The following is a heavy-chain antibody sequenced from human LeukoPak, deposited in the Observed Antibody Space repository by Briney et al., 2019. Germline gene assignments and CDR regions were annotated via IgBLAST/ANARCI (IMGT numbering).Heavy chain of an antibody. CDR2: IYYGGST. J-gene: IGHJ4*02. V-gene: IGHV4-30-4*08. D-gene: IGHD2-2*01. CDR3: ARRQYQLPFDY. Sequence: PSETLSLTCTVSGGSISSGDYYWSWIRQPPGKGLEWIGYIYYGGSTYYNPSLKSRVTISVDTTKNQFSLNLSSVTAADTAVYYCARRQYQLPFDYWGQGTLVTVSS. CDR1: GGSISSGDYY.